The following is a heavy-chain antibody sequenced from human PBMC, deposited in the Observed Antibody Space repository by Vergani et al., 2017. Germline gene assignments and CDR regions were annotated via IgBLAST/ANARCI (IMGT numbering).Heavy chain of an antibody. CDR1: GGSLSGYY. Sequence: QVQLQQWGPGLLKPSETLSLTCAVYGGSLSGYYWSWIRLAPGKGLEWIGEINHSGTINYNPTLKSPFNVSIDTSRDHFSLKLSSVTAADTAVYFCARHSTVEWLVKLGWIDPWGQGILVTVSS. CDR3: ARHSTVEWLVKLGWIDP. V-gene: IGHV4-34*01. J-gene: IGHJ5*02. CDR2: INHSGTI. D-gene: IGHD6-19*01.